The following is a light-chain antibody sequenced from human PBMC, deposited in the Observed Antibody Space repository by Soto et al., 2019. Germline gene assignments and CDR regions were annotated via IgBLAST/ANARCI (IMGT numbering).Light chain of an antibody. V-gene: IGKV3D-20*02. CDR3: QQRSNWPPGA. CDR2: GAS. CDR1: QSVSSNY. J-gene: IGKJ1*01. Sequence: DIVLTQSPDTLSLSPGERATLSCRASQSVSSNYLAWYQQKPGQAPRLLIYGASTRATGIPDRFSGSGSGTDFTLTISRLEPEDFAVYYCQQRSNWPPGAFGQGTKVEIK.